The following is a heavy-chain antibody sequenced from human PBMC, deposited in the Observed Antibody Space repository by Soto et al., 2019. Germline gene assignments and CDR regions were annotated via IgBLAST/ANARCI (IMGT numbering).Heavy chain of an antibody. CDR2: INSGSGTT. D-gene: IGHD3-22*01. V-gene: IGHV3-48*02. J-gene: IGHJ6*02. CDR3: AGDIIVMSRTGMDV. CDR1: DFTFSIYT. Sequence: EEQLVESGGGLVRPGGSLRLSCAASDFTFSIYTMNWVRQAPGKGLEWLAYINSGSGTTYYADSVKGRFTISRDDAQKSLFLQMSNLRDEDTAVYYCAGDIIVMSRTGMDVWGQGTTVIVSS.